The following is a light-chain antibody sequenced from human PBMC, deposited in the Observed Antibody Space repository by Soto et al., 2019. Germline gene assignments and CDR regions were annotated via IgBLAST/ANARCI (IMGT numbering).Light chain of an antibody. J-gene: IGLJ3*02. Sequence: QAVVTQEPSFSVSPGGTVTLTCGLSSGPVFTSSYPNWYQQTPGQAPRTLIFNTNTRSSGVPDRFSGSILGDKAALTITGAQADDDSYYYCLLYLGGCIWLFCGGTKLTVL. CDR3: LLYLGGCIWL. CDR2: NTN. CDR1: SGPVFTSSY. V-gene: IGLV8-61*01.